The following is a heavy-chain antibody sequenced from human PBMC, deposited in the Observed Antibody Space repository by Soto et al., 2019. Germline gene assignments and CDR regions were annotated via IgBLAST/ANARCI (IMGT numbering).Heavy chain of an antibody. Sequence: HPGGSLRLSCEASGFTFSTYAMSWVRQAPGKGLEWVSGISGSGDRTHYADSVKGRFSISRDNSQNTLHLQMNSLRAEDTAVYYCAKASTYEYVWGSFRYYFDHWGQGALVTVSS. CDR2: ISGSGDRT. CDR1: GFTFSTYA. J-gene: IGHJ4*02. V-gene: IGHV3-23*01. D-gene: IGHD3-16*02. CDR3: AKASTYEYVWGSFRYYFDH.